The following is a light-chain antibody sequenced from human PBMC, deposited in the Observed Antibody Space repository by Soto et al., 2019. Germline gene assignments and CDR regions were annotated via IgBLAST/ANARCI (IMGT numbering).Light chain of an antibody. CDR2: DAS. V-gene: IGKV3-11*01. J-gene: IGKJ5*01. CDR1: QSVSSY. CDR3: QQRSNWPIT. Sequence: VLTQSPATLSLSPGERATLSCRASQSVSSYLAWYQQKPGQAPRLLIYDASNRSTGIPARFSGSGSGTDFTLTISSLEPEAFAVYYCQQRSNWPITFGQGTRLESK.